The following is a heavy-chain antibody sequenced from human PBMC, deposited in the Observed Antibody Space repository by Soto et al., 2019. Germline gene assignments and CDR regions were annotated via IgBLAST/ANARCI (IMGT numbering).Heavy chain of an antibody. Sequence: GWSLRLSCRASGFTFSDFAMSWVRQAPGKGLEWVSSISSNGNYIYYADSMKGRFTISRDNAEKSLYLQMNSLRGEDTAVYYCARGTHYYDSIGYSHFFDYWGQGTLVTVSS. J-gene: IGHJ4*02. CDR2: ISSNGNYI. V-gene: IGHV3-21*01. CDR3: ARGTHYYDSIGYSHFFDY. D-gene: IGHD3-22*01. CDR1: GFTFSDFA.